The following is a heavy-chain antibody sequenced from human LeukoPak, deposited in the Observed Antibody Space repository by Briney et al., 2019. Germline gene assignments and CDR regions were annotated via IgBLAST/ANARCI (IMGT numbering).Heavy chain of an antibody. V-gene: IGHV4-59*08. D-gene: IGHD4-23*01. Sequence: PSETLSLTCTVSVGAISRYYWSWIPQPPGKGLEWIGYNYYSGSTNYNPSLKSRVTISVDTSKNQFSLKLSSVTAADTAVYYCARLADYGGNSYYYYYGMDVWGQGTTVTVSS. J-gene: IGHJ6*02. CDR2: NYYSGST. CDR3: ARLADYGGNSYYYYYGMDV. CDR1: VGAISRYY.